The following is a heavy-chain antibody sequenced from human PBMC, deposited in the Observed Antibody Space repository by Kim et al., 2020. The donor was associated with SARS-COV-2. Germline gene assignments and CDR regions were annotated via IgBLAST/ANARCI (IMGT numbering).Heavy chain of an antibody. Sequence: GGSLRPSCAVSGFTLINYDMNWVRQAPGKGLEWVSTISGGGDYTYYADSVKGRFTLSRDNSKNTVSLQMNKLRAEDTAIYYCARGHPAFDIWGQGTMVTVSS. CDR2: ISGGGDYT. V-gene: IGHV3-23*01. CDR3: ARGHPAFDI. CDR1: GFTLINYD. J-gene: IGHJ3*02.